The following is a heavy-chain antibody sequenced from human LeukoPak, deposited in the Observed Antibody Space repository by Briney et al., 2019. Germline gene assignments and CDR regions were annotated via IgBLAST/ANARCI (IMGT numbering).Heavy chain of an antibody. J-gene: IGHJ5*02. CDR1: GFTFTSSA. CDR3: AREIPYCSSTSCPFGS. Sequence: SVKVSCKASGFTFTSSAMQWVRQARGQRLEWIGWIVVGSGNTNYAQRFQGRVTMTRDTSTSTVYMELSSLRSEDTAVYYCAREIPYCSSTSCPFGSWGQGTLVTASS. CDR2: IVVGSGNT. D-gene: IGHD2-2*01. V-gene: IGHV1-58*02.